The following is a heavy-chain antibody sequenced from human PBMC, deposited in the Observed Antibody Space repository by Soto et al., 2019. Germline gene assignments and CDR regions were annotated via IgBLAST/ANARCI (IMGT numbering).Heavy chain of an antibody. CDR2: IYYSGST. J-gene: IGHJ4*02. D-gene: IGHD2-15*01. Sequence: QVQLQESGPGLVKPSETLSLTCTVSGGSISYYYWSWIRHPPGKELEWIGSIYYSGSTNYNPSLTRRVNISADTSKNQFSLKLSSVTAADTAVYYCARAYGGNCVDYWGQGTLVTVSS. V-gene: IGHV4-59*01. CDR3: ARAYGGNCVDY. CDR1: GGSISYYY.